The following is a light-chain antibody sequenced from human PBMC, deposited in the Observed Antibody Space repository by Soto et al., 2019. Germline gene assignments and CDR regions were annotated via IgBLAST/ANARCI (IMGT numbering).Light chain of an antibody. Sequence: EIVMTQSPATLSVSPGERATLSCRASQSISSNLAWYQQKPGQAPRLLIYGASTRATGIPATFSGSGSGTGFTPTISSLQSEDFAVYYCQQYNNWPFTFGPGTKVDIK. CDR1: QSISSN. J-gene: IGKJ3*01. V-gene: IGKV3-15*01. CDR3: QQYNNWPFT. CDR2: GAS.